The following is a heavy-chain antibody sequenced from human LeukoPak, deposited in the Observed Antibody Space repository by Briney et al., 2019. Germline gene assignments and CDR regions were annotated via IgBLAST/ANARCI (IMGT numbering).Heavy chain of an antibody. CDR2: INPSGGST. CDR1: GYTFTSYY. Sequence: ASVKVSCKASGYTFTSYYMHWVRQAPGQGLEWMGIINPSGGSTSYAQKFQGRVTMTRDTSTSTVYMELSSLRSEDTAVYYCARDLWLGVAGGGGLGYWGQGTLVTVSS. CDR3: ARDLWLGVAGGGGLGY. J-gene: IGHJ4*02. D-gene: IGHD6-19*01. V-gene: IGHV1-46*01.